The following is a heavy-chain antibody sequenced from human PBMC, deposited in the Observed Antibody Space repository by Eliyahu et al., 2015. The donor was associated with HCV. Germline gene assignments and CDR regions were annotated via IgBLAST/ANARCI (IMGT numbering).Heavy chain of an antibody. CDR1: GYSISSGYX. Sequence: QVQLQESGPGLVKPSETLSLTCAVSGYSISSGYXWGWIRQPPGKGLEWIGSIYHSGGTYHNPSLKSRVTISVDTSKNQFSLKLSSVTAADTAVYYCARGGYSYDILTGYYLNWFDPWGQGTLVTVSS. D-gene: IGHD3-9*01. CDR2: IYHSGGT. CDR3: ARGGYSYDILTGYYLNWFDP. V-gene: IGHV4-38-2*01. J-gene: IGHJ5*02.